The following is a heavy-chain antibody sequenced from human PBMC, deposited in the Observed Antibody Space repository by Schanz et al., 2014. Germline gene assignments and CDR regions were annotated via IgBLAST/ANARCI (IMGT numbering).Heavy chain of an antibody. Sequence: EVQLLESGGGLVQPGGSLRLSCAASGFTFSSYAMSWVRQAPGKGLEWVSAISGSGGSTYYADSVKGRFIISRDNSKNSLYLQMDSLRSEDTALYYCAKNRAGGYESFLDSWGQGTLVTVSS. J-gene: IGHJ4*02. CDR2: ISGSGGST. D-gene: IGHD5-12*01. CDR1: GFTFSSYA. V-gene: IGHV3-23*01. CDR3: AKNRAGGYESFLDS.